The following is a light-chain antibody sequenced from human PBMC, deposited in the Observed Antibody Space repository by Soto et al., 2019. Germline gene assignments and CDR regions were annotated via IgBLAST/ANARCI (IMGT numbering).Light chain of an antibody. CDR1: SSNIGSNP. CDR3: AAWDDSLNCVV. CDR2: SNN. V-gene: IGLV1-44*01. Sequence: QSVLTQPPSASGTPGQRVTISCSGSSSNIGSNPVNFYQQLPGAAPRLLIYSNNQRPSGVPDRFSGSKSGTSASLAISGLQSEDEAEYYCAAWDDSLNCVVFGGGTKVTVL. J-gene: IGLJ3*02.